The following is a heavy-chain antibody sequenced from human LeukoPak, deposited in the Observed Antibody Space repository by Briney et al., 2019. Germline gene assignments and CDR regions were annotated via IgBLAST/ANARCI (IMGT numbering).Heavy chain of an antibody. D-gene: IGHD5-24*01. CDR1: GFTFISYL. Sequence: GWSLRLSCAASGFTFISYLLSWVRQAPGKGLEGVANIKQDGSEKYYVDSVKSRFTISRDNAKNSLYLQMNSLIAEDTAVYYCAREGRDGYNLANWGQRTLVTVSS. V-gene: IGHV3-7*01. CDR2: IKQDGSEK. CDR3: AREGRDGYNLAN. J-gene: IGHJ4*01.